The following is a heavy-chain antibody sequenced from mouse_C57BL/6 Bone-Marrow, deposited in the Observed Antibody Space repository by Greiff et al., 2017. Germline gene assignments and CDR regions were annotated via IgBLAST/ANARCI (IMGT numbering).Heavy chain of an antibody. D-gene: IGHD1-1*01. J-gene: IGHJ1*03. V-gene: IGHV6-6*01. CDR1: GFTFSDAW. Sequence: EVMLVESGGGLVQPGGSMKLSCAASGFTFSDAWMDWVRQSPEKGLEWVAEIRNKANNHATYYAESVKGRFTISRDDSKSSVYLQMNSLRAEDTGIYYCTKDGSSSYWYFDVWGTGTTVTVSS. CDR3: TKDGSSSYWYFDV. CDR2: IRNKANNHAT.